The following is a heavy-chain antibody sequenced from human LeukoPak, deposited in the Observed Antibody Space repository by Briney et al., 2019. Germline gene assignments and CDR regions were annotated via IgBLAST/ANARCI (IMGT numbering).Heavy chain of an antibody. Sequence: GESLRISCKGSGYSFTSYWISWVRQRPGKGLEWMGRIDPSESYSNYSPSFQGHVSISVDKSISTAYLQWSSLRASDTAMYYCARRESSAGFGPWGQGTLVTVSS. J-gene: IGHJ5*02. V-gene: IGHV5-10-1*01. CDR2: IDPSESYS. CDR3: ARRESSAGFGP. CDR1: GYSFTSYW. D-gene: IGHD6-25*01.